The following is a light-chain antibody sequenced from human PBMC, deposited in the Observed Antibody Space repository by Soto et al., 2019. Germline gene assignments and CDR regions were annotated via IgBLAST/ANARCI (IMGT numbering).Light chain of an antibody. Sequence: QSALTQPPSASGSPGQSVTISCTGTSSDVGGYKYVSWYQQHPGKAPKLMIFEVNKRPSGVPDRLSGSKSGNTASLTVSGLQAEDEAYYYCSSYAGINNLGVFGTGTKVTVL. CDR2: EVN. V-gene: IGLV2-8*01. J-gene: IGLJ1*01. CDR1: SSDVGGYKY. CDR3: SSYAGINNLGV.